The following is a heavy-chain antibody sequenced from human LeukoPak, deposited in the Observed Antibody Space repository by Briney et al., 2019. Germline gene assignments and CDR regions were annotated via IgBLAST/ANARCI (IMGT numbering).Heavy chain of an antibody. CDR1: GGSISSGGYS. V-gene: IGHV4-30-2*01. CDR3: ASLGGCSGGSCYDY. CDR2: IYHSGST. J-gene: IGHJ4*02. Sequence: PSLTLSLTCAVSGGSISSGGYSWSWIRQPPGKGLEWIGNIYHSGSTYYNPSLKSRVTISVDRSKNQFSLKLSSVTAADTAVYYCASLGGCSGGSCYDYWGQGTLVTVSS. D-gene: IGHD2-15*01.